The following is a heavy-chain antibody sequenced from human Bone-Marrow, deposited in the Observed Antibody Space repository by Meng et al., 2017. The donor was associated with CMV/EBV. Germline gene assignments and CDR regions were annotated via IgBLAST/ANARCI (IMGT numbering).Heavy chain of an antibody. CDR3: AKRGGYDGLYYFDY. CDR1: GYTLSGYY. J-gene: IGHJ4*02. D-gene: IGHD5-12*01. V-gene: IGHV3-9*01. Sequence: SCKASGYTLSGYYMHWVRQVPGKGLEWVSGISRSSDSVGYADSVQGRFTISRDNAKNSLYLQMNSLRTEDTALYYCAKRGGYDGLYYFDYWGQGTLVTVSS. CDR2: ISRSSDSV.